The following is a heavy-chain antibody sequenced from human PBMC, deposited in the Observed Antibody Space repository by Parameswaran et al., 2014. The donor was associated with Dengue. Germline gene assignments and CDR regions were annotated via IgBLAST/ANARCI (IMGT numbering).Heavy chain of an antibody. Sequence: WIRQSPSRGLEWLGRTYYRSKWYNDYAVSVKSRITINPDTSKNQFSLQLNSVTPEDTAVYYCARGQYSVTLYSSYLTWFDPGAREPWSPSPQ. V-gene: IGHV6-1*01. CDR3: ARGQYSVTLYSSYLTWFDP. J-gene: IGHJ5*02. CDR2: TYYRSKWYN. D-gene: IGHD6-19*01.